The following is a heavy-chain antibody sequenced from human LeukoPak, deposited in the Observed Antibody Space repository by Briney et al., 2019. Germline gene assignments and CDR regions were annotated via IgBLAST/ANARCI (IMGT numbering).Heavy chain of an antibody. Sequence: SETLSLTCTVSGGSISSYYWSWVRQPPGKGLEWSGYIYYSGSTYYNPSLKSRVTISVDTSKNQFSLKLSSVTAADTAVYYCARDGGYYGSGSYFPGDYYYYGMDVWGQGTTVTVSS. CDR1: GGSISSYY. CDR3: ARDGGYYGSGSYFPGDYYYYGMDV. V-gene: IGHV4-59*12. CDR2: IYYSGST. D-gene: IGHD3-10*01. J-gene: IGHJ6*02.